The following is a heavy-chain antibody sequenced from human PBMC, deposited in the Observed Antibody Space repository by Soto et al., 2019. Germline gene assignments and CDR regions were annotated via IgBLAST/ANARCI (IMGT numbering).Heavy chain of an antibody. CDR3: ARDRAAVASTFDY. J-gene: IGHJ4*02. Sequence: SETLSLTCAVSGYFMTNGNYWGWIRQSPGKGLEWIGSIYYTGRTYYNPSLKSRVTMSVDTSKNQFSLKLTYVTAADTAVYYCARDRAAVASTFDYWGPGTLVTVS. CDR1: GYFMTNGNY. V-gene: IGHV4-38-2*02. CDR2: IYYTGRT. D-gene: IGHD6-13*01.